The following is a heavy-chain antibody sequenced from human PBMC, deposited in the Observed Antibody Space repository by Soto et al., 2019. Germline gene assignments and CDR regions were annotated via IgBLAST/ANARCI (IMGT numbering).Heavy chain of an antibody. Sequence: ASVKVSCKTSGYTFTDYDMHWVRHAPGQGLEWMGWINANSGDPVSAQKFQGRVTMTRDTSTSTAYLELSRLRSDDTAVYYCARGANNSFDSWGQGTQVTVSS. V-gene: IGHV1-2*02. D-gene: IGHD2-15*01. CDR1: GYTFTDYD. CDR3: ARGANNSFDS. J-gene: IGHJ4*02. CDR2: INANSGDP.